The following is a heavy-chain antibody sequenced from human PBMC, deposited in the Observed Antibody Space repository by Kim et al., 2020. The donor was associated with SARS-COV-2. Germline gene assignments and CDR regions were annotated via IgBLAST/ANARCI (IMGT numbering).Heavy chain of an antibody. CDR3: ARDSVKSQHYGILTGYYSARLFNYGMDV. J-gene: IGHJ6*02. Sequence: ASVKVSCKASGYTFTSYYMHWVRQAPGQGLEWMGIINPSGGSTSYAQKFQGRVTMTRDTSTSTVYMELSSLRSEDTAVYYCARDSVKSQHYGILTGYYSARLFNYGMDVWGQGTTVTVSS. CDR1: GYTFTSYY. CDR2: INPSGGST. V-gene: IGHV1-46*01. D-gene: IGHD3-9*01.